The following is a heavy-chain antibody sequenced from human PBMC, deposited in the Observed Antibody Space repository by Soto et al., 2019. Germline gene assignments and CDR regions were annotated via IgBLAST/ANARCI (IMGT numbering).Heavy chain of an antibody. V-gene: IGHV4-31*03. D-gene: IGHD1-26*01. Sequence: QVQLQESGPGLVKPSQTLSLTCTVSGGSISSGGYYWSWIRQHPGKGLEWIGYIYYSGSTYYNPSLKSRVTISVDSSKKQVPRKLSSVTAADTAVYYCAREGLGLSSGGGFDYWGQGTLVTVSS. J-gene: IGHJ4*02. CDR2: IYYSGST. CDR3: AREGLGLSSGGGFDY. CDR1: GGSISSGGYY.